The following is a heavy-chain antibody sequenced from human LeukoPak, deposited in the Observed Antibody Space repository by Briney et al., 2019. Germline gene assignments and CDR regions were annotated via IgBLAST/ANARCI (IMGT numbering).Heavy chain of an antibody. CDR2: IYYSGST. CDR1: GGSISSGDYY. CDR3: ARLGTWDAFDI. J-gene: IGHJ3*02. V-gene: IGHV4-30-4*08. D-gene: IGHD3/OR15-3a*01. Sequence: PSETLSLTCTVSGGSISSGDYYWSWIRQPPGKGLEWIGYIYYSGSTNYNPSLRSRVTISVDTSKNQFSLKLSSVTAADTAVYYCARLGTWDAFDIWGQGTMVTVSS.